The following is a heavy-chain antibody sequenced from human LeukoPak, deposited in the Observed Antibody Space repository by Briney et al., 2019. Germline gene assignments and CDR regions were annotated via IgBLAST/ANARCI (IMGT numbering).Heavy chain of an antibody. CDR3: ARAPTVSVGYCSSVSCQADY. J-gene: IGHJ4*02. CDR1: GGSISSYY. CDR2: IYYSEST. D-gene: IGHD2-2*01. Sequence: SETLSLTCTVSGGSISSYYWSWIRQPPGKGLEWIGYIYYSESTNYNPSLKSRVTISVDTSKNQFSLKLSSVTAADTAVYYCARAPTVSVGYCSSVSCQADYWGQGTLVTVSS. V-gene: IGHV4-59*12.